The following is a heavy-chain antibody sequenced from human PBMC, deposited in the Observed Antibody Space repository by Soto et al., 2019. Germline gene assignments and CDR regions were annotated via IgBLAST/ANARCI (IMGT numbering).Heavy chain of an antibody. CDR2: INHSGST. V-gene: IGHV4-34*01. D-gene: IGHD6-6*01. CDR1: GGSFSGYY. CDR3: ARDQQLVWFDP. J-gene: IGHJ5*02. Sequence: PSETLSLTCAVYGGSFSGYYWSLIRQPPGKGLEWIGEINHSGSTNYNPSLKSRVTISVDTSKNQFSLKLSSVTAADTAVYYCARDQQLVWFDPWGQGTLVTVSS.